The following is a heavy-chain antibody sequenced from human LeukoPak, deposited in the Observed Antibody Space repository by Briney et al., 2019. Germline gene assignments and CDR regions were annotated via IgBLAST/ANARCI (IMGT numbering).Heavy chain of an antibody. V-gene: IGHV3-53*01. Sequence: GGSLRLSCAASGFTVSSNYMSWVRQAPGKGLEWVSVIYSGGSTYYADSVRGRFTISRDNSKNTLYLQMNSLRAEDTAVYYCARARGSYPYYCYYYMDVWGKGTTVTVSS. CDR2: IYSGGST. J-gene: IGHJ6*03. CDR3: ARARGSYPYYCYYYMDV. D-gene: IGHD1-26*01. CDR1: GFTVSSNY.